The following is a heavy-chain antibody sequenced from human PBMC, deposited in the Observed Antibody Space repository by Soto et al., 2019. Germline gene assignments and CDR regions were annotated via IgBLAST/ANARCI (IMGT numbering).Heavy chain of an antibody. V-gene: IGHV1-46*01. CDR3: ARDGRIVVHYYYDY. CDR2: INPSGGST. Sequence: ASVKVSCKASGYTFTSYYMHWVRQAPGQGLEWMGIINPSGGSTSYAQKFQGRVTMTRDTSTSTVYMELSSLRSEDTAAYYCARDGRIVVHYYYDYCGRRTMGTACS. D-gene: IGHD2-15*01. CDR1: GYTFTSYY. J-gene: IGHJ4*02.